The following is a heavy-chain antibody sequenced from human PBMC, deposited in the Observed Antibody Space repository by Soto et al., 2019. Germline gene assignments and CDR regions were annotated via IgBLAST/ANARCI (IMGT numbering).Heavy chain of an antibody. Sequence: GGSLRLSCAASGFTVSSNYMSWVRQAPGKGLEWVSVIYSGGSTYYADSVKGRFTISRHNSKNTLYLQMNSLRAEDTAVYYCASYGQNLQYRGWFDPWGQGTLVTVSS. J-gene: IGHJ5*02. D-gene: IGHD4-4*01. CDR1: GFTVSSNY. CDR3: ASYGQNLQYRGWFDP. CDR2: IYSGGST. V-gene: IGHV3-53*04.